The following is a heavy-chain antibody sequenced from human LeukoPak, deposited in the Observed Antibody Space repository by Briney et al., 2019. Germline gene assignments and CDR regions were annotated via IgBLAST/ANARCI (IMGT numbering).Heavy chain of an antibody. CDR2: IHTSGST. V-gene: IGHV4-4*07. CDR3: ARVICSGGSCRFDY. D-gene: IGHD2-15*01. J-gene: IGHJ4*02. CDR1: GGSISSYY. Sequence: PSETLSLTCTVSGGSISSYYWNWIRQPAGKGLEWTGRIHTSGSTNYNPSLKSRVTMPVDTSKNQFSLKLSSVTAADTAVYYCARVICSGGSCRFDYWGQGTLVTVSS.